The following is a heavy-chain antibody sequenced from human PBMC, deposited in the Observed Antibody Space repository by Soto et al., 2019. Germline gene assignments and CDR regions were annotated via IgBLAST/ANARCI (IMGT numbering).Heavy chain of an antibody. Sequence: QVQLVESGGGVVQPGRSLRLSCAASGFTFSSYAMHWVRQAPGKGLEWVAVISYDGSNKYYADSVKGRFTISRDNSKNTLYMQMNILRAEDTAVYYCARAYGDYFYFQHWDHGTLVTVSS. CDR3: ARAYGDYFYFQH. J-gene: IGHJ1*01. D-gene: IGHD4-17*01. CDR1: GFTFSSYA. V-gene: IGHV3-30-3*01. CDR2: ISYDGSNK.